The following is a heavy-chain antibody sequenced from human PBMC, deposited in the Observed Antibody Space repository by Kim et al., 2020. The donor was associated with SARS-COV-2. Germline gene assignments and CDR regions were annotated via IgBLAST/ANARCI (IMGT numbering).Heavy chain of an antibody. D-gene: IGHD3-10*01. CDR1: GGSISSSSYS. Sequence: PETLSLTCTVSGGSISSSSYSWGWIRQPPGKGLEWIGSIYYSGSTYYNPSLKSRVTISVDTSKNQFSLKLSPVTAADTAVYYCAPTMVLGVPWYFDLWGRGPLVTVSS. CDR3: APTMVLGVPWYFDL. V-gene: IGHV4-39*01. CDR2: IYYSGST. J-gene: IGHJ2*01.